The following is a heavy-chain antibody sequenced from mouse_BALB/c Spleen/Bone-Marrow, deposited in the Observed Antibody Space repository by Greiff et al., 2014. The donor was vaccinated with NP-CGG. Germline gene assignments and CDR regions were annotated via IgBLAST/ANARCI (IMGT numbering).Heavy chain of an antibody. CDR3: ARDYSGYFDF. CDR1: GFTFTDYF. Sequence: DVQLVESGGGLVQPGGSLRLSCTTSGFTFTDYFMTWVRQPPGKALEWLGFIRNKANGYTTEYNPSVKGRFTISRDTSQGILYLQMNTLRAEDSAIYFCARDYSGYFDFWSQGTTLTVSS. D-gene: IGHD5-1*01. J-gene: IGHJ2*01. V-gene: IGHV7-3*02. CDR2: IRNKANGYTT.